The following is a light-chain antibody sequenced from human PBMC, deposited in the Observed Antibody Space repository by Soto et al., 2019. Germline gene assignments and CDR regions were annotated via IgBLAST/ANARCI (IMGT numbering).Light chain of an antibody. CDR1: QSISSN. V-gene: IGKV3-15*01. J-gene: IGKJ5*01. CDR3: QQYNTWRQIT. CDR2: SAS. Sequence: EIVMTQSPATLSVSPGERATLSCRASQSISSNVGGYQQRPGQAPSLLIYSASTRDTGSPARFSCSGSGTEFTLTISSLDSEDSAVYYCQQYNTWRQITFGQGTRLEIK.